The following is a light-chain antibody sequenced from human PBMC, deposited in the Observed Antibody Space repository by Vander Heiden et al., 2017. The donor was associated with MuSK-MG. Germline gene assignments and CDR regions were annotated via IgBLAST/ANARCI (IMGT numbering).Light chain of an antibody. V-gene: IGKV3-11*01. CDR1: QSVSSY. CDR3: QQRSNWWT. CDR2: DAS. Sequence: ELVLTQSPATLSLSPGERATLSCRASQSVSSYLAWYQQKPGQAPRLLIYDASNRATGIPARFSGSGSGTDFTLTSSSLEPEDFAVYYCQQRSNWWTFGQGTKVEIK. J-gene: IGKJ1*01.